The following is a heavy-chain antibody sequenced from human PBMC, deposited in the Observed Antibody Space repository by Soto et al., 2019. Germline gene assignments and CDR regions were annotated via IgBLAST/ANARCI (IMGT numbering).Heavy chain of an antibody. CDR3: GRDNSQNYGTPAAISGFHP. CDR2: INPSGDSR. Sequence: APLKSSRTASEFRFSDYFMYWVRQARGQWLEWMGIINPSGDSRNYAQKFQGRVTITRDTSTSTVYMDLTSLRYEDTAVYSCGRDNSQNYGTPAAISGFHPWGEGTPVTV. J-gene: IGHJ5*02. CDR1: EFRFSDYF. V-gene: IGHV1-46*01. D-gene: IGHD2-2*01.